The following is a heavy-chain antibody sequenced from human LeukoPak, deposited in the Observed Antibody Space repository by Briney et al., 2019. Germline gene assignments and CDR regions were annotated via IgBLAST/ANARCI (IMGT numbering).Heavy chain of an antibody. CDR3: ARAAYYYMDV. Sequence: SETLSLTCAVSAYSISSGYYWGWIRQPPGKGLEWIGSIYHSGSTYYNPSLKSRVTISVDTSKNQFSLKLSSVTAADTAVYYCARAAYYYMDVWGKGTTVTVSS. J-gene: IGHJ6*03. V-gene: IGHV4-38-2*01. D-gene: IGHD6-13*01. CDR1: AYSISSGYY. CDR2: IYHSGST.